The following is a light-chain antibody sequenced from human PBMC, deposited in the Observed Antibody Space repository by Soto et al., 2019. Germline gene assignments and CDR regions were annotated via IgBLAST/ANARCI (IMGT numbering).Light chain of an antibody. CDR1: QSVGSD. J-gene: IGKJ1*01. CDR2: GAS. V-gene: IGKV3D-15*01. CDR3: QQYSKWPRT. Sequence: ETAMTQSPATLSVSPGERVTLSCRASQSVGSDVAWYQQRHAQALRLLVYGASTRASGIPARLNGSGSGIDFTLTLSGLQSEDFAVDYCQQYSKWPRTFGLGTRVEI.